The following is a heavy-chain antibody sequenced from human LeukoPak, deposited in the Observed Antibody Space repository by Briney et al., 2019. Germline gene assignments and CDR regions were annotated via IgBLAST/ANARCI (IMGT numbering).Heavy chain of an antibody. V-gene: IGHV4-38-2*02. CDR2: IAHGGRP. Sequence: SETLSLTCTVSNYSISSAYYWGWIRQPPGKGLEWIGSIAHGGRPYYNPSLKSRVTISVDTSKNQFSLKLSSVTAADTAVYYCARALRRVTAAYNWFDPWGQGTLVTVSS. CDR3: ARALRRVTAAYNWFDP. D-gene: IGHD6-13*01. J-gene: IGHJ5*02. CDR1: NYSISSAYY.